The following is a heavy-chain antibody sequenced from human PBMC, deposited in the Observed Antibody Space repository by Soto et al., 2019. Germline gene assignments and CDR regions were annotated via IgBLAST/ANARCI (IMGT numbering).Heavy chain of an antibody. Sequence: EVQLVESGGGLVKPGGSLRLSCAASGFTFSSYSMNWVRQAPGKGLEWVSSISSSSSYIYYADSVKGRFTISRDNAKNSLYLQMNSLRAEDTAVYYCARDGIAVAGTSDWYFDLWGRGTLVTVSS. D-gene: IGHD6-19*01. V-gene: IGHV3-21*01. J-gene: IGHJ2*01. CDR1: GFTFSSYS. CDR2: ISSSSSYI. CDR3: ARDGIAVAGTSDWYFDL.